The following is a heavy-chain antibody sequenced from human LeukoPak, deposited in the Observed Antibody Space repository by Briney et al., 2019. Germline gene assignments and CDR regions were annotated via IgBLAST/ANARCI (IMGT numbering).Heavy chain of an antibody. D-gene: IGHD2-2*01. CDR2: FDPEDGET. CDR3: ATVHQLLFDY. Sequence: GASVKVSCKVSGYTLTELSMHWVRQAPGKGLEWMGGFDPEDGETIYAQKFQGRVTMTGDTSTDTAYMELSSLRSEDTAVYYCATVHQLLFDYWGQGTLVTVSS. CDR1: GYTLTELS. J-gene: IGHJ4*02. V-gene: IGHV1-24*01.